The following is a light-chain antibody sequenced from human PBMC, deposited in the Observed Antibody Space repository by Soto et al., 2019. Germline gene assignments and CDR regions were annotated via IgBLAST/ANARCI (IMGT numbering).Light chain of an antibody. Sequence: QSVLTQPPSASGTPGQRVTISCSGSSSSIGSNYVYWYQQFPGMAPKLLIYRNIQRPSAVPARFSGSKYSASASLAISGLRSEDEAYYYCAEWDAGGPVFGGGTKLTVL. CDR1: SSSIGSNY. CDR2: RNI. V-gene: IGLV1-47*01. CDR3: AEWDAGGPV. J-gene: IGLJ3*02.